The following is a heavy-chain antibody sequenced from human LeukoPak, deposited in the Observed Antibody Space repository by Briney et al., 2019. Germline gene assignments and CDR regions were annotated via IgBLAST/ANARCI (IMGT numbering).Heavy chain of an antibody. D-gene: IGHD4-17*01. J-gene: IGHJ6*03. Sequence: PSETLFLTCTVSGGSISSSSYYWGWIRQPPGKGLEWIGSIYYSGSTYYNPSLKSRVTISVDTSKNQFSLKLSSVTAADTAVYYCARHPGYGDYVVYYYYYMDVWGKGTTVTVSS. V-gene: IGHV4-39*01. CDR2: IYYSGST. CDR3: ARHPGYGDYVVYYYYYMDV. CDR1: GGSISSSSYY.